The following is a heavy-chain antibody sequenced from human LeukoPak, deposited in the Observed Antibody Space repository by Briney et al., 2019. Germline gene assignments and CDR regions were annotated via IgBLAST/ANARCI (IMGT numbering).Heavy chain of an antibody. D-gene: IGHD5-12*01. CDR2: IYHSGST. CDR1: GYSISSGYY. Sequence: SETLSLTCTVSGYSISSGYYWGWIRQPPGKGLEWIGSIYHSGSTYYNPSLKSRVTISVDTSKNQFSLKLSSVTAADTAVYYCARDGSYSGYDYADYWGQGTLVTVSP. CDR3: ARDGSYSGYDYADY. V-gene: IGHV4-38-2*02. J-gene: IGHJ4*02.